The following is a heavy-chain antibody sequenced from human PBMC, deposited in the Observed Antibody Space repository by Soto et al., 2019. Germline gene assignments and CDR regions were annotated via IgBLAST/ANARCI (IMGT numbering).Heavy chain of an antibody. CDR1: GFAFTRFA. Sequence: PGGSLRLSCSASGFAFTRFAMLWVRQAPGKGLEYVSGISSNGDSTDCADSVRGRLTLSRDNSKNTVFLQMSSLRPEDTAVYYCVKESGSRVAGYFQHWGPGT. CDR3: VKESGSRVAGYFQH. J-gene: IGHJ1*01. V-gene: IGHV3-64D*06. CDR2: ISSNGDST. D-gene: IGHD1-26*01.